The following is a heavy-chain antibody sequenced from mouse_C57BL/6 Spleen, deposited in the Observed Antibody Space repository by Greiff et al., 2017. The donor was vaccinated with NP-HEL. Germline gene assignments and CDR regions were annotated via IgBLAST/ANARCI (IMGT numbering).Heavy chain of an antibody. Sequence: EVQLQQSGAELVKPGASVKLSCTASGFNIKDYYMHWVKQRTEQGLEWIGRIDPEDGVTKYAPKFQGKATITADTSSNTAYLQLSSLTSEDTAVYYCAITTVVAFDYWGQGTTLTVSS. CDR3: AITTVVAFDY. CDR2: IDPEDGVT. V-gene: IGHV14-2*01. CDR1: GFNIKDYY. J-gene: IGHJ2*01. D-gene: IGHD1-1*01.